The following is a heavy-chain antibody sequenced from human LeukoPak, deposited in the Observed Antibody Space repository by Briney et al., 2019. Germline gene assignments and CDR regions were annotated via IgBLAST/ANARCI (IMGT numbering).Heavy chain of an antibody. D-gene: IGHD1-1*01. CDR3: ARVSWFPGTSYYYMDV. CDR1: GGSISSYY. V-gene: IGHV4-59*01. Sequence: SETLPLTCTVSGGSISSYYWSWIRQPPGQGLVWIGYIHYSGTTNYNPSLKGRVTISVDTSKNQFSLKLTSVTAADTAVYYCARVSWFPGTSYYYMDVWGKGTTVTVSS. CDR2: IHYSGTT. J-gene: IGHJ6*03.